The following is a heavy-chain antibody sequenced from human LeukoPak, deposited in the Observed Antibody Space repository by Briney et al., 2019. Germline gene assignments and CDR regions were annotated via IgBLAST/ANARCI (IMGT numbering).Heavy chain of an antibody. D-gene: IGHD2-15*01. V-gene: IGHV3-21*01. CDR1: GFTVSSKY. CDR2: ISSSSSYI. J-gene: IGHJ6*02. CDR3: ARDLEPLFYYSGYYYYGMDV. Sequence: GGSLRLSCAASGFTVSSKYMSWVRQAPGKGLEWVSSISSSSSYIYYADSVKGRFTISRDNAKNSLYLQMNSLRAEDTAVYYCARDLEPLFYYSGYYYYGMDVWGQGTTVTVSS.